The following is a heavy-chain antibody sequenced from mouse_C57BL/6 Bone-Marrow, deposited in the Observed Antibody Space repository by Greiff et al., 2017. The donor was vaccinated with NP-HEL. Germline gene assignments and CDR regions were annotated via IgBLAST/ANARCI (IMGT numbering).Heavy chain of an antibody. J-gene: IGHJ4*01. V-gene: IGHV14-4*01. D-gene: IGHD1-1*01. CDR1: GFNIKDDY. CDR3: TTGGSSPYAMDY. Sequence: VQLQQSGAELVRPGASVKLSCTVSGFNIKDDYMHWVKQRPEQGLEWIGWIDPENGDTEYASKFQGKATITADTSSNPAYLQLSSLTSEDTAVDYCTTGGSSPYAMDYWGQGTSVTVSS. CDR2: IDPENGDT.